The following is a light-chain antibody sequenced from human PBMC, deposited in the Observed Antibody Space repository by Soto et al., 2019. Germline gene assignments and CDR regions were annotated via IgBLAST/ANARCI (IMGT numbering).Light chain of an antibody. CDR3: AAWDDSLNGLWV. V-gene: IGLV1-44*01. Sequence: QYVLTQPPSASGTPGQRVTMSCSGSNSNIGSNTVSWYQHLPGTAPKLLIYNNNRRPSGVPDRFSGSKSGTSASLAISGLQSEDEADYYCAAWDDSLNGLWVFGGGTKLTVL. CDR2: NNN. J-gene: IGLJ3*02. CDR1: NSNIGSNT.